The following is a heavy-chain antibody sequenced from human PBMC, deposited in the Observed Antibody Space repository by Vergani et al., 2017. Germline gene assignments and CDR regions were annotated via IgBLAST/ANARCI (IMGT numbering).Heavy chain of an antibody. CDR3: ARFVVVVAATYNYMDV. J-gene: IGHJ6*03. CDR1: GYSFTSYW. V-gene: IGHV5-51*01. CDR2: IYPGDSDT. Sequence: EVQLVQSGAEVKKPGESLKISCKGSGYSFTSYWIGWVRQMPGKGLEWMGIIYPGDSDTRYSPSFQGQVTISADKSISTAYLQWSSLKASATAMYYCARFVVVVAATYNYMDVWGKGTTVTVSS. D-gene: IGHD2-15*01.